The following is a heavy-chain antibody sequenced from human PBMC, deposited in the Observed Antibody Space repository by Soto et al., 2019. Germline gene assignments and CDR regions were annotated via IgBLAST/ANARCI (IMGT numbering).Heavy chain of an antibody. Sequence: QVQLQESGPGLVKPSETLSLTCTVSGGSISSYYWSWIRQPPGKGLEWIGFIFYSGSTSYNPSLKSRGTITIATAQYPFSLKPNSVTGAGTAVYYCASMIRDPVPSFDPWGQGTLVAVSS. V-gene: IGHV4-59*01. CDR3: ASMIRDPVPSFDP. J-gene: IGHJ5*02. CDR2: IFYSGST. CDR1: GGSISSYY. D-gene: IGHD3-16*01.